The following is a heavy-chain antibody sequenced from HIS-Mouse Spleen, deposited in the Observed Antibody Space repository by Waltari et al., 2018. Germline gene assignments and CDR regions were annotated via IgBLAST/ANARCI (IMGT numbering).Heavy chain of an antibody. CDR1: GFTFSRDG. J-gene: IGHJ4*02. D-gene: IGHD6-19*01. CDR2: ISYDGSNK. CDR3: AKASSGWLDY. V-gene: IGHV3-30*18. Sequence: QVQLVDSGGGVVQPGRSLRLSCAASGFTFSRDGMHGVRQAPAKGLEWVAVISYDGSNKYYADSVTGRFTISRDNSKNTLYLQMNSLRAEDTAVYYCAKASSGWLDYWGQGTLVTVSS.